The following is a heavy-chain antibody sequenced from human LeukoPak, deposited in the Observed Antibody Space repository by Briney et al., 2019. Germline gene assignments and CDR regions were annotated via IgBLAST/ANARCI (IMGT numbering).Heavy chain of an antibody. Sequence: PGGSLRLSCAASGFTFSSYGMYWVRQAPGKGVEGVAVISNDGANKYYADSVKGRFTIFRDDSKNTLFLQMNSLRPEDTAMYYCAKYQGYDSDYMAVWGQGALVTVSS. V-gene: IGHV3-30*18. CDR2: ISNDGANK. D-gene: IGHD3-22*01. CDR1: GFTFSSYG. CDR3: AKYQGYDSDYMAV. J-gene: IGHJ4*02.